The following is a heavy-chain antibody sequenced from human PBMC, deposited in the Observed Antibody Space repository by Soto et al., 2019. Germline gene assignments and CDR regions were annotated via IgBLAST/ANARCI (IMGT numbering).Heavy chain of an antibody. J-gene: IGHJ4*02. CDR2: IYYSGST. CDR3: ARVHGPSQYFDY. V-gene: IGHV4-31*03. Sequence: QVQLQESGPGLVQPSQTLSLTCTVSGGSISSGGYYWSWIRQHPGKGLEWIGYIYYSGSTYYNPSLKSRVTISVDTSKNQVSLKLSSVTAADTAVYYCARVHGPSQYFDYWGQGTLVTVSS. CDR1: GGSISSGGYY.